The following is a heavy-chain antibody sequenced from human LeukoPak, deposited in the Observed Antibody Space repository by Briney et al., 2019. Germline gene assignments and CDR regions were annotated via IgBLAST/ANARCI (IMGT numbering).Heavy chain of an antibody. J-gene: IGHJ1*01. D-gene: IGHD6-19*01. CDR1: GYTFTSYG. V-gene: IGHV1-18*04. CDR3: ARDGRLVPLIYFQH. Sequence: ASVKVSCKASGYTFTSYGISWVRQAPGQGLEWMGWISAYNGNTNYAQKLQGRVTMTTDASTSTAYMELRSLRSDDTAVYYCARDGRLVPLIYFQHWGQGTLVTVSS. CDR2: ISAYNGNT.